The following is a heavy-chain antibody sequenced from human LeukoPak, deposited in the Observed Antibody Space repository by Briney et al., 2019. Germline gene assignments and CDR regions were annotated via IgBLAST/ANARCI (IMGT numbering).Heavy chain of an antibody. CDR2: IKSDGSTT. V-gene: IGHV3-74*01. CDR1: GFTFSSYW. CDR3: ARVVDTHFDY. D-gene: IGHD5-18*01. J-gene: IGHJ4*02. Sequence: GGSLRLPCAASGFTFSSYWMHWVRQAPGKGLVWVSRIKSDGSTTTYADSVKGRFTISRDNAKNTLYLQMNSLRAEDTAVYYCARVVDTHFDYWGQGTLVTVSS.